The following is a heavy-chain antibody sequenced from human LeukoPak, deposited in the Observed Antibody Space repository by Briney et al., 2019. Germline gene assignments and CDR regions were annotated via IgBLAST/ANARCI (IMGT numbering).Heavy chain of an antibody. J-gene: IGHJ4*02. D-gene: IGHD4-17*01. CDR1: GGTFSSYA. V-gene: IGHV1-69*05. CDR2: IIPIFGTA. Sequence: SVKVSCKVSGGTFSSYAISWVRQAPGQGLEWMGGIIPIFGTANYAQRFQGRVTITTDESTSTAYMELSSLRSEDTAVYYCARESASDGDYSCFDYWGQGTLVTVSS. CDR3: ARESASDGDYSCFDY.